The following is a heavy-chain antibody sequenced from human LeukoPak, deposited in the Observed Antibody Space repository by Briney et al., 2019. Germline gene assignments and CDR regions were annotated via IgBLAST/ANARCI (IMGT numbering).Heavy chain of an antibody. Sequence: SETLSLTCTVSGVSISSYYWSWIRQPPGKGLEWIGYIYYSGSTNYNPSLKSRVTISVDTSKNQFSLKLSSVTAADTAVYYCARGDGYNTDYWGQGTLVTVSS. CDR1: GVSISSYY. D-gene: IGHD5-24*01. CDR2: IYYSGST. CDR3: ARGDGYNTDY. J-gene: IGHJ4*02. V-gene: IGHV4-59*01.